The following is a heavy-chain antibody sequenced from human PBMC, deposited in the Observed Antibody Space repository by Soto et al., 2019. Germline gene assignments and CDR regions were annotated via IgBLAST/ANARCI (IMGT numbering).Heavy chain of an antibody. CDR2: IYHGDSDI. CDR3: ARQPSNGQWYV. J-gene: IGHJ6*02. V-gene: IGHV5-51*01. D-gene: IGHD6-19*01. CDR1: GYIFTYYW. Sequence: PVESLKISCQGSGYIFTYYWICCCRQMAVKGLEWMASIYHGDSDIRYNPSFQGQVTISADKSISAAYLQWSSLKASDSAMYYCARQPSNGQWYVRGQGTTVNVSS.